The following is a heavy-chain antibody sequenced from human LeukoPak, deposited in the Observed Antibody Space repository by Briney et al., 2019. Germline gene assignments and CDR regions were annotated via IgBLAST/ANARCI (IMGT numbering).Heavy chain of an antibody. J-gene: IGHJ4*02. CDR3: ARGAPVAIFGAEYDEYFEY. V-gene: IGHV1-8*01. Sequence: ASVTVSFTTSVYTCAIYDIYWVRRVPGHRLEWMEWMNPNSGNTGYAQKLQGRVLMTTNASMTTAYVELRGLTSEDTAIYYCARGAPVAIFGAEYDEYFEYWGQGGVVAVSS. D-gene: IGHD3-3*01. CDR1: VYTCAIYD. CDR2: MNPNSGNT.